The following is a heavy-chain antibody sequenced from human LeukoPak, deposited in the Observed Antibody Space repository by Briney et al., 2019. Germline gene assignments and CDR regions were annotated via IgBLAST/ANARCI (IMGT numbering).Heavy chain of an antibody. V-gene: IGHV4-59*01. D-gene: IGHD6-6*01. CDR2: IYYSGST. J-gene: IGHJ6*03. CDR3: ARDWGVGGRPGYMDV. Sequence: PSETLSLTCTVSGGSISSYYWSWIRQPPGKGQEWIGYIYYSGSTNYNPSLKSRVTISVDTSKNQFSLKLSSVTAADTAVYFCARDWGVGGRPGYMDVWGKGTTVTVSS. CDR1: GGSISSYY.